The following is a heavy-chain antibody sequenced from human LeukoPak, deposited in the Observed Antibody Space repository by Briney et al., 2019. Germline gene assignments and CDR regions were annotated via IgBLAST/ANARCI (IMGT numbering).Heavy chain of an antibody. CDR3: AKNRLVGARDGNDY. J-gene: IGHJ4*02. D-gene: IGHD1-26*01. Sequence: GGSLRLSCAASGFTVSSNYMSWVRQAPGKGLEWVAVISYDGSNKYYADSVKGRFTISRDNSKNTLYLQMNSLRAEDTAVYYCAKNRLVGARDGNDYWGQGTLVTVSS. V-gene: IGHV3-30*18. CDR2: ISYDGSNK. CDR1: GFTVSSNY.